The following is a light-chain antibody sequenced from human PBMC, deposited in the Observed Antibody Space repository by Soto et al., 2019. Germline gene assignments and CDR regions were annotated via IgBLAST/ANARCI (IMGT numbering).Light chain of an antibody. CDR3: MQGKPSPLT. J-gene: IGKJ4*01. CDR2: KVS. V-gene: IGKV2-30*01. Sequence: DVVMTQSPLSLPVTLGQPDAISCRSSQSLVYSDGNTYLNWFHQRPGQSPRHLIYKVSNRHSGVTDIFSGSGPATDVTLNISMVEAADVGVYYCMQGKPSPLTFGGGTNVEIK. CDR1: QSLVYSDGNTY.